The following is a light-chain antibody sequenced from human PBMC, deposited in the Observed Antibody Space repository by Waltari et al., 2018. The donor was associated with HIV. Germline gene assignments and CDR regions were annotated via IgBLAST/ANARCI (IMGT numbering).Light chain of an antibody. V-gene: IGLV1-44*01. J-gene: IGLJ1*01. CDR2: TNN. Sequence: QSVLTQPPSASGTPGQRVTISCSGSSSNIGINSVHWYQQLPGAAPTLLIYTNNQRPSGVPDRFSGSKSGTSASLAISGLQSEDEADYYCAAWDDSLNCFVFGAGTKVTVL. CDR3: AAWDDSLNCFV. CDR1: SSNIGINS.